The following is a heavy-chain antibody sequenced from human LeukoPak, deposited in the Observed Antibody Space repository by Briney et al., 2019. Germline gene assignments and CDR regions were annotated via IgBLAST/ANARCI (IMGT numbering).Heavy chain of an antibody. D-gene: IGHD2-2*01. J-gene: IGHJ5*02. V-gene: IGHV1-8*01. CDR2: MNPNSGNT. Sequence: ASVKVSCKASGYTFTSYDINWVRQATGQGLEWMGWMNPNSGNTGYAQKFQGRVTMTRNTSISTAHMELSSLRSEDTAVYYCARGGVPAALNWFDPWGRGTLVTVSS. CDR3: ARGGVPAALNWFDP. CDR1: GYTFTSYD.